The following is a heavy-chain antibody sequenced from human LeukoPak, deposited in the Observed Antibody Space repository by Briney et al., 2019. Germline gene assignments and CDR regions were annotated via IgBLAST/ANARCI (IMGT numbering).Heavy chain of an antibody. CDR3: ARPAVNYDILTGFDY. D-gene: IGHD3-9*01. CDR1: GFTFSSYA. CDR2: ISYDGSNK. V-gene: IGHV3-30-3*01. J-gene: IGHJ4*02. Sequence: GGSLRLSCAASGFTFSSYAMHWVRQAPGKGLEWVAVISYDGSNKYYADSVKGRFTISRDNSKNTLYLQMNSLRAEGTAVYYCARPAVNYDILTGFDYWGQGALVTVSS.